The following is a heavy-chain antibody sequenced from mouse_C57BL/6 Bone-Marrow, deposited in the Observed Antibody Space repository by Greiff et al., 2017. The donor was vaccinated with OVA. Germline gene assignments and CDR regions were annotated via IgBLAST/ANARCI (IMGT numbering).Heavy chain of an antibody. CDR1: GYTFTSYW. CDR3: ARRFGFTTVVAYYYAMDY. V-gene: IGHV1-59*01. Sequence: QVQLQQPGAELVRPGTSVKLSCKASGYTFTSYWMHWVKQRPGQGLEWIGVIDPSDSYTNYNQKFKGKATLTVDTSSSTAYMQLSSLTSEDSAVYYCARRFGFTTVVAYYYAMDYWGQGTSVTVSS. D-gene: IGHD1-1*01. CDR2: IDPSDSYT. J-gene: IGHJ4*01.